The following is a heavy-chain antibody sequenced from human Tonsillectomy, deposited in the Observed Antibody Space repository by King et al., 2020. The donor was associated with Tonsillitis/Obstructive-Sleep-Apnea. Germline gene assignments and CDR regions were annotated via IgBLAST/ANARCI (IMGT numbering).Heavy chain of an antibody. Sequence: QLVQSGAEVKKPGASVKVSCKASGYTFTSYAMHWVRQAPGQRLEWMGWINAGNGNTKYSQKFQGRVTITRDTSASTAYMELSSLRSEDTAVYYCARASLGTVVPYFDYWGQGTLDTVSS. J-gene: IGHJ4*02. CDR1: GYTFTSYA. CDR3: ARASLGTVVPYFDY. CDR2: INAGNGNT. D-gene: IGHD4-23*01. V-gene: IGHV1-3*01.